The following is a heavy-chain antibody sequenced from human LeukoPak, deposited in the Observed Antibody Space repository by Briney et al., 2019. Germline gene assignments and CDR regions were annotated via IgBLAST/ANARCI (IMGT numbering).Heavy chain of an antibody. CDR3: GRVSGPGMNEYFHL. V-gene: IGHV3-74*03. CDR2: INDDGATT. J-gene: IGHJ1*01. D-gene: IGHD3-10*01. Sequence: PGGSLRVSCAASRFTFSGAWMYGGRAAPGGGVWWGSRINDDGATTMYADSVKGRFTLSKDNAKNILYLQMNSLGAEDTAVYYCGRVSGPGMNEYFHLWGQGSLVSVSS. CDR1: RFTFSGAW.